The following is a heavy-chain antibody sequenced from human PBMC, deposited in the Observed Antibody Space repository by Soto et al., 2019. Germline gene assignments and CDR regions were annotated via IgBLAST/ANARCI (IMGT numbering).Heavy chain of an antibody. Sequence: PGGSLRLSCAASGFTFSSYSMNWVRQAPGKGLEWVSSISSSSSYIYYADSVKGRFTISRDNAKNSLYLQMNSLRAEDTAVYYCAREEYCSGGSCYYLHDFDIWGQGKMVTVS. CDR1: GFTFSSYS. CDR3: AREEYCSGGSCYYLHDFDI. CDR2: ISSSSSYI. D-gene: IGHD2-15*01. V-gene: IGHV3-21*01. J-gene: IGHJ3*02.